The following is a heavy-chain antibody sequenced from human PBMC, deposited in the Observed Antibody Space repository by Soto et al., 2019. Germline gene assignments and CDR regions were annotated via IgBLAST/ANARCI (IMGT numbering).Heavy chain of an antibody. CDR3: ARIYSSSSRFALSAFDI. CDR2: IYHSGST. V-gene: IGHV4-4*02. CDR1: GGSISSSNW. Sequence: QVQLQESGPGLVKPSGTLSLTCAVSGGSISSSNWWSWVRQPPGKGLEWIGEIYHSGSTNYNPSLKSRVTISVDKSKNEFSLKLSSVTAADTAVYYCARIYSSSSRFALSAFDIWGQGTMVTVSS. D-gene: IGHD6-6*01. J-gene: IGHJ3*02.